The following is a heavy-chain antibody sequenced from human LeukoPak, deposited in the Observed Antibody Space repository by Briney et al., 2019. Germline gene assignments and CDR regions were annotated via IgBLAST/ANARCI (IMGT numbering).Heavy chain of an antibody. CDR2: IYPGDSDT. J-gene: IGHJ4*02. D-gene: IGHD3-9*01. V-gene: IGHV5-51*01. CDR1: GYSFTSYW. Sequence: GESLKISCNGSGYSFTSYWIGWVRQMPGKGLEWMGIIYPGDSDTRYSPSFQGQVTISADKSISTAYLQWSSLKASDTAMYYCARPSVMETGYLGNPAFYYFDYWGRGTLVTVSS. CDR3: ARPSVMETGYLGNPAFYYFDY.